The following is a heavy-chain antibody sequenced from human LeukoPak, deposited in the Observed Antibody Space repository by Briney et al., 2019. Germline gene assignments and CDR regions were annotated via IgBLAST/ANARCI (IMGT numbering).Heavy chain of an antibody. CDR1: GFPFSSYG. Sequence: LPGASLRLSCAASGFPFSSYGIHWVRQAPGKGLEWVALVSVDGSNKYYADSVKGRFTISRDNSKNTLYLQMNSLRAEDTAVYYCASARALYGYSGYDEPYFDYWGQGTLVTVGS. V-gene: IGHV3-30*03. J-gene: IGHJ4*02. CDR2: VSVDGSNK. D-gene: IGHD5-12*01. CDR3: ASARALYGYSGYDEPYFDY.